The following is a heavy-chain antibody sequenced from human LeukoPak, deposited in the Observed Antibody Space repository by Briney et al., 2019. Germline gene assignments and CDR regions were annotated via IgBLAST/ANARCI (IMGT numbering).Heavy chain of an antibody. D-gene: IGHD7-27*01. CDR3: ARGVWAPFDS. CDR2: IKQDGSEK. CDR1: GSSISNYW. J-gene: IGHJ4*02. V-gene: IGHV3-7*01. Sequence: GGSLRLSCAASGSSISNYWMNWVRQAPGKGLEWVANIKQDGSEKNYVDSVKGRFTISRDNAKNSLILQMNSLRDEDTAVHYCARGVWAPFDSWGQGTLVSVSS.